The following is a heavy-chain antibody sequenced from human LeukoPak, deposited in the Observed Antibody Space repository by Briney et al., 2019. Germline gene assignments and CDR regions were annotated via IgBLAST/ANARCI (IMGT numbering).Heavy chain of an antibody. Sequence: GESLKISCKGSGYSFTSYWIGWVRQMPGKGLEWMGIIYPGDSDTRYSPSFQGQVTISADKSISTAYQQWSSLKASDTAMYYCARHSRYNWNYYHFDYWGQGTLVTVSS. J-gene: IGHJ4*02. CDR1: GYSFTSYW. D-gene: IGHD1-7*01. CDR2: IYPGDSDT. V-gene: IGHV5-51*01. CDR3: ARHSRYNWNYYHFDY.